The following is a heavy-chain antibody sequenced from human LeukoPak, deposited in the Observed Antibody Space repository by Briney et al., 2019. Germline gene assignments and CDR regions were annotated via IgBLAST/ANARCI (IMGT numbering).Heavy chain of an antibody. Sequence: ASVKVSCKSSGYTFTSYGISWVRQAPGQGLEWMGWISAYNGNTNYAQKFQGRVTITRDTSASTAYMELSSLRSEDTAVYYCAREGYYDSSGSPTFDYWGQGTLVTVSS. CDR1: GYTFTSYG. CDR3: AREGYYDSSGSPTFDY. CDR2: ISAYNGNT. V-gene: IGHV1-18*01. D-gene: IGHD3-22*01. J-gene: IGHJ4*02.